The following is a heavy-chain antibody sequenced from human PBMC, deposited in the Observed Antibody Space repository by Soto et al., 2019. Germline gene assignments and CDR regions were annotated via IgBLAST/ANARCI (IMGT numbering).Heavy chain of an antibody. CDR2: IGSKTNNYAT. V-gene: IGHV3-73*01. Sequence: PGGALGLWCAASGVTFRGSAMHWVRQASGKGLEWVGRIGSKTNNYATAYAAPVKGRFTISRDDSKNTAYLHTNSLKIEDTAVYYCTVTTVTTLYYYAMDVWGQGTTVTVS. J-gene: IGHJ6*02. D-gene: IGHD4-17*01. CDR3: TVTTVTTLYYYAMDV. CDR1: GVTFRGSA.